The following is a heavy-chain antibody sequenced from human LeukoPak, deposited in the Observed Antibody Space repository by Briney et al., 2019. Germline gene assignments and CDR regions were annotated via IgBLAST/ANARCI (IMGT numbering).Heavy chain of an antibody. J-gene: IGHJ4*02. CDR2: IRYDGNKK. CDR1: GFTFISYG. CDR3: AKTGSWGSSNYYFDY. D-gene: IGHD2-15*01. Sequence: TGGSLRLSCAASGFTFISYGMHWVRQAPGKGLEWVAFIRYDGNKKYYADSVKGRFTVSRDNSKNTLYVEMNSLRAEDTAFYYCAKTGSWGSSNYYFDYWGQGTLVTVSS. V-gene: IGHV3-30*02.